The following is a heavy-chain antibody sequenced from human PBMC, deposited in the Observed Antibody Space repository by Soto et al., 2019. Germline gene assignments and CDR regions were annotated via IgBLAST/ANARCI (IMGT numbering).Heavy chain of an antibody. Sequence: HPGGSLRLSCTASGFTFTAFTTYAMSWVRQTPGKGLEWVSSISGSGATTYYADSVRGRFTISRDNSKDTLYLQMNSLRAEDTAIYYCAKSMFGGGLYGMDVWGQGTTVTVSS. V-gene: IGHV3-23*01. CDR2: ISGSGATT. D-gene: IGHD3-10*02. J-gene: IGHJ6*02. CDR1: GFTFTAFTTYA. CDR3: AKSMFGGGLYGMDV.